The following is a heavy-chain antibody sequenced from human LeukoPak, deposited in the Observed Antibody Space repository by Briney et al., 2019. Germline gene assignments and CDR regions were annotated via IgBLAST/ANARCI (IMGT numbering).Heavy chain of an antibody. CDR2: ISSSRSHT. CDR3: ARDLGGSHTSWDY. D-gene: IGHD1-26*01. CDR1: GFTFSSYA. J-gene: IGHJ4*02. Sequence: GGSLRLSCAASGFTFSSYAMSWIRQAPGKGLEWVSYISSSRSHTNYAESVKGRFTISRDNAKNSLYLQMNSLRAEDTTVYYCARDLGGSHTSWDYWGQGTLVTVSS. V-gene: IGHV3-11*05.